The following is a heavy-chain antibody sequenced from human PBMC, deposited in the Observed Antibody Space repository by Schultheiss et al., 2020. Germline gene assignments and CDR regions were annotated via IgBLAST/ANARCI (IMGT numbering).Heavy chain of an antibody. CDR1: GFSLSTSGVG. V-gene: IGHV2-5*01. J-gene: IGHJ3*02. Sequence: SGPTLVKPTQTLTLTCTFSGFSLSTSGVGVGWIRQPPGKALEWLALIYWNDDKRYSPSLKSRLTITKDTSKNQVVLTMTHMDLVDTATYYCAHRHGYSGVFDIWGQGTMVTVSS. CDR3: AHRHGYSGVFDI. CDR2: IYWNDDK. D-gene: IGHD2-2*03.